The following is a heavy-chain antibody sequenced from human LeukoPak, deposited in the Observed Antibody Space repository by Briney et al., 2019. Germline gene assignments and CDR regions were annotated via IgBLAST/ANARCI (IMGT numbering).Heavy chain of an antibody. V-gene: IGHV1-18*01. J-gene: IGHJ3*02. Sequence: ASVKVSCKATGYTFTSYGISWVRQAPGQGLEWMGWISAYNGNTNYAQKLQGRVTMTTDTSTSTAYMELRSLSSDDTAVYYCATTPMGHCSSTSCYKSRGAFDIWGQGTMVTVSS. CDR3: ATTPMGHCSSTSCYKSRGAFDI. CDR1: GYTFTSYG. D-gene: IGHD2-2*02. CDR2: ISAYNGNT.